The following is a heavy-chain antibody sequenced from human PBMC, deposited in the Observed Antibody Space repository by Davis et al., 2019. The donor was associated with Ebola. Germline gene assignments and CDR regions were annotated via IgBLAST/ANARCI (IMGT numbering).Heavy chain of an antibody. D-gene: IGHD4-17*01. CDR1: WFTFSSYR. J-gene: IGHJ4*02. V-gene: IGHV3-48*02. Sequence: SLNLSCTSSWFTFSSYRMNWVRQAPGKGLEWVSYISTSISTIYYAASVKCRFTIARDKAKHSLYLQMNSRRDEDTAVYYCARGRNYGDSYYFDYWGQGTLVTVSS. CDR3: ARGRNYGDSYYFDY. CDR2: ISTSISTI.